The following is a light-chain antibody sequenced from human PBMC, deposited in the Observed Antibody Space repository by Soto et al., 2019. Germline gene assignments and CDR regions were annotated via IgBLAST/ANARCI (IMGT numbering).Light chain of an antibody. CDR1: QSISSW. Sequence: DIQMTQSPSTLSASVGDRVTITCRASQSISSWLAWYQQKPGKAPKLLIYKASSSESGVPSSFSGTGSGTDVTFTISTLHPDDFSTYYCQQYKSTPAFGQGTKVEIK. CDR2: KAS. V-gene: IGKV1-5*03. J-gene: IGKJ1*01. CDR3: QQYKSTPA.